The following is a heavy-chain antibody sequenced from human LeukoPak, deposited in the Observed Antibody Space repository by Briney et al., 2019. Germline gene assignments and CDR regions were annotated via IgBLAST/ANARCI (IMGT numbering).Heavy chain of an antibody. Sequence: GSLRLSCAASGFTFSSYWMSWVRQPPGKGLEWIGSIYYSGSTYYNPSLKSRVTISVDTSKNQFSLKLSSVTAADTAVYYCARHGDYFDYWGQGTLVTVSS. V-gene: IGHV4-39*01. J-gene: IGHJ4*02. D-gene: IGHD2-21*01. CDR2: IYYSGST. CDR1: GFTFSSYW. CDR3: ARHGDYFDY.